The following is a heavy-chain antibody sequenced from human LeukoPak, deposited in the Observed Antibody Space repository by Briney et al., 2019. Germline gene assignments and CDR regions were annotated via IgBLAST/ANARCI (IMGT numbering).Heavy chain of an antibody. V-gene: IGHV1-69*13. CDR3: AREFYGSGSSTDY. J-gene: IGHJ4*02. D-gene: IGHD3-10*01. CDR1: GGTFSSYA. CDR2: IIPIFGTA. Sequence: GASVTVSCKASGGTFSSYAISWVRQAPGQGLEWMGGIIPIFGTANYAQKFQGRVTITADESTSTAYMELSSLRSEDTAVYYCAREFYGSGSSTDYWGQGTLVTVSS.